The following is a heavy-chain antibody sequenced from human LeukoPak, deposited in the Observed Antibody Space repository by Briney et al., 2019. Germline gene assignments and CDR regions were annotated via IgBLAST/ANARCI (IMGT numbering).Heavy chain of an antibody. CDR3: ARDGVSSSRDY. CDR2: IYSGGST. Sequence: SGGSLRLSCAASGFTVSSNYMSWVRRAPGKGLEWVSVIYSGGSTYYADSVKGRFTISRDNSKNTLYLQMNSLRAEDTAVYYCARDGVSSSRDYWGQGTLVTVSS. J-gene: IGHJ4*02. V-gene: IGHV3-66*01. D-gene: IGHD6-13*01. CDR1: GFTVSSNY.